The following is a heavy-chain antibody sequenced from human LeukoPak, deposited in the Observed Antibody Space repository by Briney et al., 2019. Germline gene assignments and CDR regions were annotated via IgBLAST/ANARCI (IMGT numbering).Heavy chain of an antibody. CDR1: GGSISSYY. CDR3: ATTLYGSGRSHY. V-gene: IGHV4-59*01. J-gene: IGHJ4*02. CDR2: IHYSGST. Sequence: PSETLSLTCTVSGGSISSYYWSWIRQPPGKGLEWIGYIHYSGSTNYNPSLKSRVTISVDTSKNQFSLKLSSVTAADTAVYYCATTLYGSGRSHYWGQGTLVTVSS. D-gene: IGHD3-10*01.